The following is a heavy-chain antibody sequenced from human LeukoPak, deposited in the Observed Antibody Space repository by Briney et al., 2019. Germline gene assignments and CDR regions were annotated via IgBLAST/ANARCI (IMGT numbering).Heavy chain of an antibody. CDR2: INWNGGRT. J-gene: IGHJ3*01. V-gene: IGHV3-20*04. Sequence: PGGSLRLSCGGSGFTFDDYGMSWVRQLPGKGLEWVSGINWNGGRTGYAESLRGRFTISRDNAKRSLFLQMDSLRVDDTALYYCARDLHINVVTPGSTGLDSWGQGTMVIVSS. CDR3: ARDLHINVVTPGSTGLDS. CDR1: GFTFDDYG. D-gene: IGHD4-23*01.